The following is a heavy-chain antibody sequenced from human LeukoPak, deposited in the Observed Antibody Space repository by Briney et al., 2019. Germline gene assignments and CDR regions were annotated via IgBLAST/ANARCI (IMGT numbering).Heavy chain of an antibody. CDR2: ISSSGSII. Sequence: GGSLRLSCAASGFTFSSYEMNWVRQAPGKGLEWVSYISSSGSIIYYADSVKGRFTISRDNAKNSLYLQMNSLRAEDTAVYYCARSNYYDSSGHLTQYFQHWGQGTLVTVSS. CDR1: GFTFSSYE. CDR3: ARSNYYDSSGHLTQYFQH. J-gene: IGHJ1*01. V-gene: IGHV3-48*03. D-gene: IGHD3-22*01.